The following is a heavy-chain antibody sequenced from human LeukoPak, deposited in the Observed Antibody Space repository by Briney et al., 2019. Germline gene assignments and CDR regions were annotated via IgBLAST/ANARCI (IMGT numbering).Heavy chain of an antibody. Sequence: ASVKVSCKASGYTFTSYYMHWVRQAPGQGLEWMGIINPSGDSTNYAQKFQGRVTMTRDTSTSTVYMELSSLRSEDTAVYYCARDYYDSSGYQSLQHWGQGTLVTVSS. CDR3: ARDYYDSSGYQSLQH. D-gene: IGHD3-22*01. CDR1: GYTFTSYY. CDR2: INPSGDST. V-gene: IGHV1-46*01. J-gene: IGHJ1*01.